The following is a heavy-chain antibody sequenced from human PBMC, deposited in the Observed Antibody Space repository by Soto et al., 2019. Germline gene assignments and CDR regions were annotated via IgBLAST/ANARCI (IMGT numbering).Heavy chain of an antibody. CDR2: INHSGST. V-gene: IGHV4-34*01. Sequence: AFYQESLDGYSWWYARQPSRKKLEWIGEINHSGSTNYNPSLKSRVTISVHTSKNQFSLKLSCVTAADTAVYYCARARLYSSSWYLTLGNHGSFDIGGQVTRVT. CDR1: QESLDGYS. J-gene: IGHJ3*02. CDR3: ARARLYSSSWYLTLGNHGSFDI. D-gene: IGHD6-13*01.